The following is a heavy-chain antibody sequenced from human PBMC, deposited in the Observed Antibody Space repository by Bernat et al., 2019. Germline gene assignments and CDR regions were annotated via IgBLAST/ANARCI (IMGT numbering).Heavy chain of an antibody. CDR3: ADGGSGSYYTGEEYYFDY. Sequence: QVQLVQSGAEVKKPGSSVKVSCKASGGTFSSYAISWVRQAPGQGLDGMGGIIPIFGTANYAQKFQGRVTITADESTSTAYMELSSLRSEDTAVYYCADGGSGSYYTGEEYYFDYWGQGTLVTVSS. D-gene: IGHD3-10*01. CDR2: IIPIFGTA. J-gene: IGHJ4*02. CDR1: GGTFSSYA. V-gene: IGHV1-69*01.